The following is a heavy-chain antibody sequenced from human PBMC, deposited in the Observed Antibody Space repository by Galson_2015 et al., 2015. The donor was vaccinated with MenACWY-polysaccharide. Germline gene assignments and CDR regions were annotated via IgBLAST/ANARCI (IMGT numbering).Heavy chain of an antibody. CDR2: ISSNGGST. Sequence: SLRLSCAASGFTFSSYGMHWVRQAPGKGLEYVSAISSNGGSTYYGDSVKGRFTISRDNSKNTLYLQMGSLRAEDMAVYYCARGGCSSTSCYPGTYFDYWGQGTLVTVSS. J-gene: IGHJ4*02. CDR1: GFTFSSYG. CDR3: ARGGCSSTSCYPGTYFDY. V-gene: IGHV3-64*02. D-gene: IGHD2-2*01.